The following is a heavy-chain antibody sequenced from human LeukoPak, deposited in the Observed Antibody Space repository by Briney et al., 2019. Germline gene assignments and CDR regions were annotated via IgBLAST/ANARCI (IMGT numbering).Heavy chain of an antibody. D-gene: IGHD1-26*01. CDR3: ARGLPVGDTDYFEY. V-gene: IGHV1-18*01. J-gene: IGHJ4*02. Sequence: GASVKVSCKASGYTFTNYGISWVRQAPGQGLEWMGWISPYNGNTIHAQKLQGRVTMTTYTSTSTAFMELRSLRSDDTAVYYCARGLPVGDTDYFEYWGQGTLVTVSS. CDR1: GYTFTNYG. CDR2: ISPYNGNT.